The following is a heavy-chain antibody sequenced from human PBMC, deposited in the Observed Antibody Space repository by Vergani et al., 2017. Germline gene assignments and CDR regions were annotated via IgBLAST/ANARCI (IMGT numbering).Heavy chain of an antibody. Sequence: QLQLQESGSGLVKPSQTLSLTCAASGGSISSGAFSWGWLRQPPGRGLQWLGHIFQSGSPDYNASLKSRVNSSLDKSKNHFSLSPSSVTAAHTAVYYCVRRQKVVRETYCFDYWGQGILVTVSS. CDR2: IFQSGSP. D-gene: IGHD3-10*01. CDR1: GGSISSGAFS. J-gene: IGHJ4*02. V-gene: IGHV4-30-2*01. CDR3: VRRQKVVRETYCFDY.